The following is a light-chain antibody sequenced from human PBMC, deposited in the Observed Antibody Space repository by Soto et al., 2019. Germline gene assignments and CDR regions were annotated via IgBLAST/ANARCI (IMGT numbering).Light chain of an antibody. V-gene: IGKV3-15*01. J-gene: IGKJ1*01. CDR2: CAS. CDR1: QSVTSH. CDR3: QQYNSRPT. Sequence: EIVLTQSPATLSVSPGESATLSCRASQSVTSHLAWYQQKPGQAPRLLTFCASTRATGIPARFSGSGSGTDFTLTISSLQSEDFAVYYCQQYNSRPTFGKGTKVDIK.